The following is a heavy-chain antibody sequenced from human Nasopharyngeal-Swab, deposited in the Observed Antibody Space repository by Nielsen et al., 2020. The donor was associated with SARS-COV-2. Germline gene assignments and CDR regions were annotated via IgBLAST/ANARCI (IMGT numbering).Heavy chain of an antibody. Sequence: ASVKVSCKASGYTFISYGISWVRQAPGQGLEWMGWISAYNGNTNYAQKLQGRVTMTTDTSTSTAYMELRSLRSDDTAVYYCARGRYYYDFWSGPSPNNWFDPWGQGTLVTVSS. V-gene: IGHV1-18*01. CDR2: ISAYNGNT. CDR1: GYTFISYG. D-gene: IGHD3-3*01. CDR3: ARGRYYYDFWSGPSPNNWFDP. J-gene: IGHJ5*02.